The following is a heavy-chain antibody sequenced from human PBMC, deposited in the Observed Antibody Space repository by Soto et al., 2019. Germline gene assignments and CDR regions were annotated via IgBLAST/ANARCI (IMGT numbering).Heavy chain of an antibody. CDR3: TGAYYDIDGYIFDP. J-gene: IGHJ5*02. Sequence: SETLSLTCPVSGGSISRYYWNWIRQPPGKGLEWIGEINYSGSTNYNPSLKSRATIFVDTSKKQFTLQLTSVTAADTAVYYCTGAYYDIDGYIFDPWGQGTSVTVSS. CDR2: INYSGST. V-gene: IGHV4-34*01. D-gene: IGHD3-22*01. CDR1: GGSISRYY.